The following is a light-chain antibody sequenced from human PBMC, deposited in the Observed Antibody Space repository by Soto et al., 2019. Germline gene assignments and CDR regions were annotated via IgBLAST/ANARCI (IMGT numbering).Light chain of an antibody. J-gene: IGLJ3*02. CDR3: CSYAGSSTSWV. Sequence: QSALTQPASVSGSAGQSITNSCTGTSSEVGSYNLVSWYQQHPGKAPKLMIYEGSKRPSGVSNRFSGSKSGNTASLTISGLQAEDEADYYCCSYAGSSTSWVFGGGTKLTVL. V-gene: IGLV2-23*01. CDR2: EGS. CDR1: SSEVGSYNL.